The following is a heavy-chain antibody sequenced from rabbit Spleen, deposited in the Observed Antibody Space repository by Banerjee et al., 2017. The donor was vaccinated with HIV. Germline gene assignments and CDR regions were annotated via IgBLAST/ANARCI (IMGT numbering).Heavy chain of an antibody. D-gene: IGHD1-1*01. J-gene: IGHJ6*01. CDR2: VNVGSGGRT. V-gene: IGHV1S45*01. CDR3: ARDTSSSFSSYGMDL. Sequence: QDQLTETGGGLVQPEGSLTLTCTASGFSFSGVYYIFWVRQAPGKGLEWVACVNVGSGGRTYYASWAKGRFTISKTSSTTVTLQMTSLTAADTATYFCARDTSSSFSSYGMDLWGQGTLVTVS. CDR1: GFSFSGVYY.